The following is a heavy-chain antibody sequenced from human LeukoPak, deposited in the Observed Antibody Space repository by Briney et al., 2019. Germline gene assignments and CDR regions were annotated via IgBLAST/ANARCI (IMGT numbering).Heavy chain of an antibody. CDR2: IYQSGST. J-gene: IGHJ4*02. CDR3: ARWAVSGITY. Sequence: PSETLSLTCAVYGGSFGGGSFSGYYWGWIRQPPGKGLEWIVTIYQSGSTYYNPSLKSRVTISVDTSKNQFSLKLTSVTAADTAIYYCARWAVSGITYWGQGTLVTVSS. V-gene: IGHV4-38-2*01. CDR1: GGSFGGGSFSGYY. D-gene: IGHD6-19*01.